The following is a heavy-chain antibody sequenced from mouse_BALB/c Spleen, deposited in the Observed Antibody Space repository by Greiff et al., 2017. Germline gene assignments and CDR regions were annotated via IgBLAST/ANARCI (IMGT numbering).Heavy chain of an antibody. Sequence: QVQLQQSGAELVRPGVSVKISCKDSGYTFTDYAMHWVKQSHAKSLEWIGVISTYYGDASYNQKFKGKATMTVDKSSSTAYMELARLTSEDSAIYYCARQSYYGSSYWYFDVWGAGTTVTVSS. CDR2: ISTYYGDA. CDR3: ARQSYYGSSYWYFDV. J-gene: IGHJ1*01. V-gene: IGHV1S137*01. CDR1: GYTFTDYA. D-gene: IGHD1-1*01.